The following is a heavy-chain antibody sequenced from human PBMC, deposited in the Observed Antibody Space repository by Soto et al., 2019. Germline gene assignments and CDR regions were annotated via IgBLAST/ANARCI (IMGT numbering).Heavy chain of an antibody. D-gene: IGHD2-2*01. J-gene: IGHJ6*02. Sequence: GGSLRLSCSGFGFTVSNYAMSWARQAPGKGLEWVSFISARDGSTYYADSVMGRVTISRDNPKNTLFLQMHSLRAEDATLYYCAKDPPSETAQLDYGIDVWGRGTTVTVSS. V-gene: IGHV3-23*01. CDR2: ISARDGST. CDR1: GFTVSNYA. CDR3: AKDPPSETAQLDYGIDV.